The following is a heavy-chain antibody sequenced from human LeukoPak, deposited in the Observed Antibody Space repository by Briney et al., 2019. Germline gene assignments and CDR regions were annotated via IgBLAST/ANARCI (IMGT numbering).Heavy chain of an antibody. V-gene: IGHV3-21*01. D-gene: IGHD3-10*01. CDR2: SSSSSSYI. CDR1: GFTFSSYS. Sequence: GGSLRLSCAASGFTFSSYSMNWVRQAPGKGLEWVSSSSSSSSYIYYADSVKGRFTISRDNAKNSLYLQMNSLRAEDTAVYYCARDLKFFGGYYYGMDVWGQGTTVTVSS. CDR3: ARDLKFFGGYYYGMDV. J-gene: IGHJ6*02.